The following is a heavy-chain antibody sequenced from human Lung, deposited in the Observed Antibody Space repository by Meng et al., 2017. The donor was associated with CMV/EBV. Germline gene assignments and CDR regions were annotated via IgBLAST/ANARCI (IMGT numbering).Heavy chain of an antibody. Sequence: QVKLVQSGAEVKKPGDSVKVSCQAAGYNFTSSSMNWVRHAPGQGLEWMGWININTGNPTYAQGFTGRFVFSLDTSVSTAYLQIDSLKADDTAVYYCARGNGWRFDYWGQGTLVTVSS. CDR3: ARGNGWRFDY. V-gene: IGHV7-4-1*01. D-gene: IGHD6-19*01. CDR1: GYNFTSSS. J-gene: IGHJ4*02. CDR2: ININTGNP.